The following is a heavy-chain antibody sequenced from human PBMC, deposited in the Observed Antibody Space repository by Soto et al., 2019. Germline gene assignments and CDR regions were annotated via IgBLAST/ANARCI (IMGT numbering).Heavy chain of an antibody. CDR1: GFTFSSYA. J-gene: IGHJ3*02. Sequence: EVQLLESGGGLVQPGGSLRLSCAASGFTFSSYAMSWVRQAPGKGLEWVSAISGSGGSTYYADSVKGRFTISRDNSKNTLYLQMNSLRSEDTAVYYCAKRWGGDVDAFDIWGQGTMVTVSS. V-gene: IGHV3-23*01. CDR3: AKRWGGDVDAFDI. D-gene: IGHD2-21*02. CDR2: ISGSGGST.